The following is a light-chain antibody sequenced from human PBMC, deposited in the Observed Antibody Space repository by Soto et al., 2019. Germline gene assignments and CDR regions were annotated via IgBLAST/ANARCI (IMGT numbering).Light chain of an antibody. CDR2: EVS. CDR3: SSYAGSDTYV. Sequence: QSVLTQPASVSGSPGQSFTISCTGTSSDVGGYKYVSWYQQHSGKAPKFMIYEVSNRPSGVSDRFSGSKSGNTASLTISGLQAEDEADYYCSSYAGSDTYVFGTGTKVTVL. V-gene: IGLV2-14*01. CDR1: SSDVGGYKY. J-gene: IGLJ1*01.